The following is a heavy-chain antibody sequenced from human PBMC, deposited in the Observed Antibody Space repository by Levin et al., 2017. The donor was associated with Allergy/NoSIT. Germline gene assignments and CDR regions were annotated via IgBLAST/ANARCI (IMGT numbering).Heavy chain of an antibody. D-gene: IGHD6-13*01. CDR3: ASYSSSWYGGGWFDP. CDR2: ISAYNGNT. J-gene: IGHJ5*02. Sequence: GASVKVSCKASGYTFTSYGISWVRQAPGQGLEWMGWISAYNGNTNYAQKLQGRVTMTTDTSTSTAYMELRSLRSDDTAVYYCASYSSSWYGGGWFDPWGQGTLVTVSS. V-gene: IGHV1-18*01. CDR1: GYTFTSYG.